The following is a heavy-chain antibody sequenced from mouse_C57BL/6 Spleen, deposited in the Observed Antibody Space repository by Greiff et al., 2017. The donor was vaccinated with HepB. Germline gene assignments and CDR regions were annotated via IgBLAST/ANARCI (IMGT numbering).Heavy chain of an antibody. CDR1: GYTFTDYY. Sequence: EVKLQQSGPELVKPGASVKISCKASGYTFTDYYMNWVKQSHGKSLEWIGDINPNNGGTSYNQKFKGKATLTVYKSSSTAYMELRSLTSEDSAVYYCARFPRDYYAMDYWGQGTSVTVSS. V-gene: IGHV1-26*01. CDR2: INPNNGGT. J-gene: IGHJ4*01. CDR3: ARFPRDYYAMDY.